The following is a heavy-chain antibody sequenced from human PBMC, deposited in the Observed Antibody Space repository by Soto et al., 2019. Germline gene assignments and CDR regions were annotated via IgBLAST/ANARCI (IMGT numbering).Heavy chain of an antibody. CDR3: ARVTMVRGAQLSAFDI. D-gene: IGHD3-10*01. CDR1: GDTFSSYA. J-gene: IGHJ3*02. CDR2: IIPIFGTA. V-gene: IGHV1-69*13. Sequence: SVKVSCKASGDTFSSYAISWVRQAPGQGLEWMGGIIPIFGTANYAQKFQGRVTITADESTSTAYMELSSLRSEDTAVYYCARVTMVRGAQLSAFDIWGQGTMVTVSS.